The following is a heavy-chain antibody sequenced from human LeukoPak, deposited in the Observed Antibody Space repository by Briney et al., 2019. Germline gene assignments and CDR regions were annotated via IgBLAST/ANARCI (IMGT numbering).Heavy chain of an antibody. CDR1: GYTFTGYY. V-gene: IGHV1-2*02. J-gene: IGHJ4*02. Sequence: ASVKVSCKASGYTFTGYYMHWVRQAPGQGLEWMGWINPNSGGTNYAQKFQSRVTMTRDTSISTAYMELSRLRSDDTAVYYCARDLPRYYYGSGTRFDYWGQGTLVTVSS. D-gene: IGHD3-10*01. CDR3: ARDLPRYYYGSGTRFDY. CDR2: INPNSGGT.